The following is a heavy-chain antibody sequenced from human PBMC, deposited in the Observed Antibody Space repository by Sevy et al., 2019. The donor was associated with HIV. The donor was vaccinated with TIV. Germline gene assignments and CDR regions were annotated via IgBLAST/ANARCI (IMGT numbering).Heavy chain of an antibody. D-gene: IGHD3-10*01. Sequence: GGSLRLSCAASGFTFSSYAMHWVRQAPGKGLEWVAVISYDGSNKYYAYSVKGRFTISRDNSKNTLYLQMNSLRAEDTAVYYCARPLWFGELLPLNYWGQGTLVTVSS. J-gene: IGHJ4*02. CDR3: ARPLWFGELLPLNY. CDR1: GFTFSSYA. CDR2: ISYDGSNK. V-gene: IGHV3-30-3*01.